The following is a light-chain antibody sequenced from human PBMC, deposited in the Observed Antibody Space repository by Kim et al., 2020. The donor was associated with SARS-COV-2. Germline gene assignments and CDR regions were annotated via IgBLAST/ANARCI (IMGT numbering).Light chain of an antibody. J-gene: IGLJ1*01. Sequence: GQLVTISCTGTSGDVGSYIRVSWYQQPPGTAPKVIIYEVSDRPSGVSDRFSGSKSGNTASLTISGLQAEDEADYPCSSFTTSATYVFGTGTKVTVL. CDR1: SGDVGSYIR. CDR2: EVS. V-gene: IGLV2-18*02. CDR3: SSFTTSATYV.